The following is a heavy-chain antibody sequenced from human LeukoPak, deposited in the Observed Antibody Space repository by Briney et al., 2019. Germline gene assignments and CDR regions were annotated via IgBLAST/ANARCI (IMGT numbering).Heavy chain of an antibody. D-gene: IGHD5-18*01. V-gene: IGHV3-48*03. CDR2: ITSSGSIM. J-gene: IGHJ6*02. CDR1: GFTFSSYE. CDR3: ARDRGYSYGNQYGMDV. Sequence: GGSLRLSCAASGFTFSSYEMNWVRQAPGKGLEWVSYITSSGSIMYYADSVKGRFTISRDNAKNSLFLQMNSLRAEDTAVYYCARDRGYSYGNQYGMDVRGQGTTVTVSS.